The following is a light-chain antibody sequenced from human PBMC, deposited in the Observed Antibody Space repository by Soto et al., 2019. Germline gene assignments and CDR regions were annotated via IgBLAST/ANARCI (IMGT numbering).Light chain of an antibody. CDR1: ESVSSK. Sequence: EFVLTQSPGTLSLSPGERATLSCRASESVSSKLVWYQQKPGQAPRLLIYGESTRATGIPARFSGSGPGTEFTLTISSLQSEDFAVYYCQQYNNWPVFGQGTKVDIK. CDR2: GES. V-gene: IGKV3-15*01. J-gene: IGKJ1*01. CDR3: QQYNNWPV.